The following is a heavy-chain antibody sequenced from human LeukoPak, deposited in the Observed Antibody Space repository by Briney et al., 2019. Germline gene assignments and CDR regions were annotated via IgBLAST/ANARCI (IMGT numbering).Heavy chain of an antibody. CDR2: INHSGST. Sequence: PSETLSLTCAVYGGSLSGYYWSWIRQPPGKGLEWIGEINHSGSTNYNPSLKSRVTISVDTSKNQFSLKLSSVTAADTAVYYCARGGLGGYCSSTSCSDYGMDVWGKGTTVTVSS. CDR1: GGSLSGYY. D-gene: IGHD2-2*03. V-gene: IGHV4-34*01. J-gene: IGHJ6*04. CDR3: ARGGLGGYCSSTSCSDYGMDV.